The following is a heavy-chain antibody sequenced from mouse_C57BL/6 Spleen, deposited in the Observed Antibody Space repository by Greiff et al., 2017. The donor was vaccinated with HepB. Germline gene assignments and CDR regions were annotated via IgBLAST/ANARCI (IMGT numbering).Heavy chain of an antibody. D-gene: IGHD2-1*01. CDR2: INPNNGGT. V-gene: IGHV1-18*01. CDR1: GYTFTYYN. CDR3: TRDGNYAMDY. J-gene: IGHJ4*01. Sequence: EVQLQESGPELVKPGASVKISCKASGYTFTYYNMNWVKQSHGKSLEWIGDINPNNGGTIYNQKFKGKATLTVDKSSSTAYMELRSLTSEDTAVYYCTRDGNYAMDYWGQGTSVTVSS.